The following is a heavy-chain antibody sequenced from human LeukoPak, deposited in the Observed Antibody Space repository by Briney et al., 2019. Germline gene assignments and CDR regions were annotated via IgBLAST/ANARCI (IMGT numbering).Heavy chain of an antibody. CDR3: ARRVRGVNDAFDI. D-gene: IGHD3-10*01. CDR1: GGSISSYY. Sequence: PSETLSLTCTVSGGSISSYYWSWIRQPPGKGLEWIGYIYYSGSTNYNPSLKSRVAISVDTSKNQFSLKLSSVTAADTALYYCARRVRGVNDAFDIWGQGTMVTVSS. CDR2: IYYSGST. V-gene: IGHV4-59*12. J-gene: IGHJ3*02.